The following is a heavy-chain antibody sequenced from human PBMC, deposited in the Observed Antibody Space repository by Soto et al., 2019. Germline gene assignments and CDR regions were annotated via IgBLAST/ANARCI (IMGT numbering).Heavy chain of an antibody. CDR3: ARQGAAGKFDY. D-gene: IGHD6-13*01. Sequence: PSETLSLTCTVSGGSISSYYWSWIRQPPGKGLEWIGYIYYSGSTNYNPSLKSRVTISVDTSKNQFSLKLSSVTAADTAVYYCARQGAAGKFDYWGQGTLVTVSS. CDR1: GGSISSYY. CDR2: IYYSGST. V-gene: IGHV4-59*08. J-gene: IGHJ4*02.